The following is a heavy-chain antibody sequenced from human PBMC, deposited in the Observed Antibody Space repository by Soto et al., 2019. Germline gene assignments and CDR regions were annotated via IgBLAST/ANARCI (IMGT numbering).Heavy chain of an antibody. D-gene: IGHD6-13*01. CDR2: IYPGDSDT. CDR3: ARLPLAAAYSDANS. V-gene: IGHV5-51*01. J-gene: IGHJ4*02. CDR1: GYSFTSYW. Sequence: GESLKISCKGSGYSFTSYWIAWVRQMPGKGLEWIGIIYPGDSDTRYSPSFQGQVTISADTSISTAYLQWSSLKASDTAMYYCARLPLAAAYSDANSWGQGTLVTVSS.